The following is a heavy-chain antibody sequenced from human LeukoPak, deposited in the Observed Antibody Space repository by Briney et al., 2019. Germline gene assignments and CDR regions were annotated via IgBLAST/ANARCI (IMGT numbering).Heavy chain of an antibody. CDR1: GFTFSSYA. V-gene: IGHV3-23*01. Sequence: GGSLRLSCAASGFTFSSYAMSWVRQAPGKGLEWVSGISGSGGSTYYGDSVKGRFTISRDNSKNTLYLQMNSLRAEDTAVYHCAKDLPAAYFDYWGQGTLVTVSS. CDR2: ISGSGGST. J-gene: IGHJ4*02. CDR3: AKDLPAAYFDY. D-gene: IGHD2-2*01.